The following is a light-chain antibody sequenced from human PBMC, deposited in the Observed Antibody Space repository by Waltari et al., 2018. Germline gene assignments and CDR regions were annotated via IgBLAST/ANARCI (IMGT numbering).Light chain of an antibody. CDR1: SSNIGAGYD. CDR3: QSYDSDLNAVV. Sequence: QSVLTQPPSVSGAPGQSVTISCTGSSSNIGAGYDVHWYQQIPGSAPKVLIYRGGNRPSGVPGRFSGSKSGTSASLSVTGLHVEDEADYFCQSYDSDLNAVVFGGGTKLTVL. V-gene: IGLV1-40*01. J-gene: IGLJ2*01. CDR2: RGG.